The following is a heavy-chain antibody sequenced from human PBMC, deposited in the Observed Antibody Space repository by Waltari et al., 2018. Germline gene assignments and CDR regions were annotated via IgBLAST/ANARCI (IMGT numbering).Heavy chain of an antibody. V-gene: IGHV3-11*01. Sequence: QVQLVESGGGLVKPGGSLRLSCAASGFTFRYSYRSWIRQAPGKGLEWVSYISSSGSTIYYADSVKGRFTISRDNAKNSLYLQMNSLRAEDTAVYYCASPSPYDSSGYYFDYWGQGTLVTVSS. J-gene: IGHJ4*02. CDR1: GFTFRYSY. CDR3: ASPSPYDSSGYYFDY. CDR2: ISSSGSTI. D-gene: IGHD3-22*01.